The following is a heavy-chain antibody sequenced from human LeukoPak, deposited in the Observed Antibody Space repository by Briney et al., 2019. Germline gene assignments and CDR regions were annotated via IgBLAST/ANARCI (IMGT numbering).Heavy chain of an antibody. V-gene: IGHV1-18*01. CDR2: ISAYNGNT. CDR1: GYTFTNYA. Sequence: ASVKVSCKSSGYTFTNYAVSWLRQAPGQGLEWMGWISAYNGNTNYAQKLQGRVTMTTDTSTSTAYMELRSLRSDDTAVYYCARLYSSGWYYFDYWGQGILVTVSS. J-gene: IGHJ4*02. D-gene: IGHD6-19*01. CDR3: ARLYSSGWYYFDY.